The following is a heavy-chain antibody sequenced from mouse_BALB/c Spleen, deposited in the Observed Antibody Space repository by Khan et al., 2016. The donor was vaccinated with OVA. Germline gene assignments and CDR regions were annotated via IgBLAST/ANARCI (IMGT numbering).Heavy chain of an antibody. CDR2: IYPFYDDT. Sequence: MQLEESGPELVKPGASVKMSCKASGFTFTSYVMHWVKQKPGLGLEWIGYIYPFYDDTNYNEKFKDKATLTVDKSSSTAYMELASLTSEDSAVFYCAPVGNYYVSFAYWGQGTLVTVSA. V-gene: IGHV1S136*01. CDR1: GFTFTSYV. J-gene: IGHJ3*01. D-gene: IGHD1-1*01. CDR3: APVGNYYVSFAY.